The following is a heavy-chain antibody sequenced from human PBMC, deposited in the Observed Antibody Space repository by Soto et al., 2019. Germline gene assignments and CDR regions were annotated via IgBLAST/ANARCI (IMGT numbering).Heavy chain of an antibody. V-gene: IGHV6-1*01. D-gene: IGHD3-10*01. CDR3: ARDPGALSIVIWFGELSGAFDI. CDR1: GDSVSSNSAA. J-gene: IGHJ3*02. CDR2: TYYRSKWYN. Sequence: PSQTLSLTCAISGDSVSSNSAAWNWIRQSPSRGLEWLGRTYYRSKWYNDYAVSVKSRITINPDTSKNQFSLQLNSVTPEDTAVYYCARDPGALSIVIWFGELSGAFDIWGQGTMVTVSS.